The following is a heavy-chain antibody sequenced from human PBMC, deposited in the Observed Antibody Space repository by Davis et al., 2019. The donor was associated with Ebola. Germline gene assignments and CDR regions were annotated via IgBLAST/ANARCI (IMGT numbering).Heavy chain of an antibody. J-gene: IGHJ6*02. CDR3: ARGYYPVPYGMDV. D-gene: IGHD2-15*01. CDR1: GFTFSSYS. Sequence: PGGSLRLSCAASGFTFSSYSMNWVRQAPGKGLEWVSYISSSSSTIYYADSVKGRFTISRDNAKNSLYLQMNSLRAEDTAVYYCARGYYPVPYGMDVWGQGTTVTVSS. CDR2: ISSSSSTI. V-gene: IGHV3-48*04.